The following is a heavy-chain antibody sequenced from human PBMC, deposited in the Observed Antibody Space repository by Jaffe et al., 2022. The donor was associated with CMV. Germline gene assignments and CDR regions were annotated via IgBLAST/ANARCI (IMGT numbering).Heavy chain of an antibody. CDR2: ISSSSSYI. Sequence: EVQLVESGGGLVKPGGSLRLSCAASGFTFSSYSMNWVRQAPGKGLEWVSSISSSSSYIYYADSVKGRFTISRDNAKNSLYLQMNSLRAEDTAVYYCARDSYSGSYFSPHDYWGQGTLVTVSS. V-gene: IGHV3-21*01. CDR1: GFTFSSYS. D-gene: IGHD1-26*01. CDR3: ARDSYSGSYFSPHDY. J-gene: IGHJ4*02.